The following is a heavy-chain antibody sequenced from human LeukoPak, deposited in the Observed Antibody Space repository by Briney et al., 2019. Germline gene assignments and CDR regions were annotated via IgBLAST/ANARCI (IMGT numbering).Heavy chain of an antibody. CDR3: ASSRGHSY. CDR2: ISISGGNI. CDR1: GFTLSDYH. Sequence: GGSLRLSCAASGFTLSDYHMSWVRQAPGKGLEWVSYISISGGNIYYADSVKGRFTISMYNAKNSLYLQMNSLRAEDTAVHYCASSRGHSYWGDGKLLTVSS. D-gene: IGHD2-2*01. J-gene: IGHJ4*03. V-gene: IGHV3-11*01.